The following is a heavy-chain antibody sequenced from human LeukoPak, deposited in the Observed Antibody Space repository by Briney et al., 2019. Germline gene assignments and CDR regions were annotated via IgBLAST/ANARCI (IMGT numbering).Heavy chain of an antibody. J-gene: IGHJ3*02. V-gene: IGHV3-30-3*01. CDR2: IASDGSQI. Sequence: PGGSLRLSCAASGFTFSPYIMHWVRQAPGKGLEWVAVIASDGSQIFYVESVKGRFTISRDNSKNTLYLQMNSLRAEDTAVYFCARERQDTIVHTGAFDSWGQGTMVTVSS. D-gene: IGHD3-10*01. CDR1: GFTFSPYI. CDR3: ARERQDTIVHTGAFDS.